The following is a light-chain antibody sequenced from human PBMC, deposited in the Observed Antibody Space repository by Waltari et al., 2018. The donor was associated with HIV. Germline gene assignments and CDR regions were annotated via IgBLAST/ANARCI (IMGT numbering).Light chain of an antibody. J-gene: IGKJ2*01. CDR2: WAS. CDR3: QQYFVTPYT. V-gene: IGKV4-1*01. Sequence: DIVMTQSPDSLPVSLGERATIKCRSSQTVFFPPNNENYLAWYQKKPGQPPTLLISWASTRASGVPHRFSGSGSGTEFTLTVSGLQAEDVAEYFCQQYFVTPYTFGQGTRLEI. CDR1: QTVFFPPNNENY.